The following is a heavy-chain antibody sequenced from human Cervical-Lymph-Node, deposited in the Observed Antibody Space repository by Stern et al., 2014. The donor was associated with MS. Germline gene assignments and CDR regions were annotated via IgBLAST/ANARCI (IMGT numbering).Heavy chain of an antibody. CDR2: INGHTGDT. CDR3: AREGRSTVTTAAAY. Sequence: QVQLLESGTEVKKPGASVKVSCKASGYTFSAYYVHWVRQAPGQGLEWKGRINGHTGDTNYAQKFQGRVTMDRDPSISTAYLELASLRSDDTAVYYCAREGRSTVTTAAAYWGQGTLVTVS. J-gene: IGHJ4*02. CDR1: GYTFSAYY. V-gene: IGHV1-2*06. D-gene: IGHD4-17*01.